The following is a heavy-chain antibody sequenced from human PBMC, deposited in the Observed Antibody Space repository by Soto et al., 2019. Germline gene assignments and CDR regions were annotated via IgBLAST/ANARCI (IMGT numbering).Heavy chain of an antibody. CDR1: GGSVNSDY. D-gene: IGHD2-15*01. Sequence: SETLSLTCTVSGGSVNSDYWSWIRQPPGRGPEWIGYIYSSGYTNYNPSLESRVTISVDTSKKQFSLKLNSVTAADTAVYYCAREVRYCSGGSCYSYLDHWGQGTLVTVSS. CDR3: AREVRYCSGGSCYSYLDH. V-gene: IGHV4-59*02. CDR2: IYSSGYT. J-gene: IGHJ4*02.